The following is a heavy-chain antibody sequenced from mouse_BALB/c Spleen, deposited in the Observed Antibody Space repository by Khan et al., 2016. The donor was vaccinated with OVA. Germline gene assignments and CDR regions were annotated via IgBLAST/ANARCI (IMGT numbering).Heavy chain of an antibody. V-gene: IGHV2-9*02. CDR3: ARGDGYYEDAMDY. J-gene: IGHJ4*01. Sequence: QVQLKESGPGLVAPSQSLSITCTVSGFSLTSYGIHWVRQPPGKGLEWLGVIWAGGGTNYNSALMSRLSISKDNSKSPVFLKMNSLQTDDKAMYYCARGDGYYEDAMDYWGQGTSVTVSS. D-gene: IGHD2-3*01. CDR2: IWAGGGT. CDR1: GFSLTSYG.